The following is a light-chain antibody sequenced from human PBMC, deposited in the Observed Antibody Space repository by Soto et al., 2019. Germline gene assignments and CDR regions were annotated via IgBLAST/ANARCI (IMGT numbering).Light chain of an antibody. CDR2: GAS. CDR1: QSVSSNY. Sequence: EIVLTQSPGTLSLSPGETATLSCRASQSVSSNYLAWYQQRPGQAPRRLIYGASSRATGIPDRFGGSGSGTDFTLTISRLDPEDFAVYYCQQYGSSPWTFGQGTKVQIK. CDR3: QQYGSSPWT. J-gene: IGKJ1*01. V-gene: IGKV3-20*01.